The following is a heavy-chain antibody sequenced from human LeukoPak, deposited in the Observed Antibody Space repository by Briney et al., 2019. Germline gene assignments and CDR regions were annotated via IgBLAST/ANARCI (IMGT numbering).Heavy chain of an antibody. CDR1: GFTFSNAW. D-gene: IGHD6-19*01. J-gene: IGHJ4*02. CDR2: ILIETEGGTT. V-gene: IGHV3-15*01. Sequence: PGGCLRLSCAASGFTFSNAWMSWVRQAPGKGLEWVGRILIETEGGTTDYAAPVKGRFTISRDDSKNTLYLQMNSLKTEDTAVYYCTTQQGYSSGWFLDYRGQGTLVAVFS. CDR3: TTQQGYSSGWFLDY.